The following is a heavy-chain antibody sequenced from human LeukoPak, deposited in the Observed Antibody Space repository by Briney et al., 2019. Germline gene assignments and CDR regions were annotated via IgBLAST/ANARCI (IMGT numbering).Heavy chain of an antibody. V-gene: IGHV3-15*01. Sequence: GGSLRLSCAASGFTFSNAWMSWVRQAPGKGLEWVGRIKSKTDGGTTDYAAPVKGRFTISRDDSKNTLYLQMNSLKTEVTAVYYCTTQAFPGNGLFDYWGQGTLVTVSS. D-gene: IGHD4-23*01. CDR3: TTQAFPGNGLFDY. J-gene: IGHJ4*02. CDR1: GFTFSNAW. CDR2: IKSKTDGGTT.